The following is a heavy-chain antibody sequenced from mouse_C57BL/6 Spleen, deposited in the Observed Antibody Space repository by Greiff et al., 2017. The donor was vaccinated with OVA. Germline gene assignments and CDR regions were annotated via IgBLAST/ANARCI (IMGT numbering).Heavy chain of an antibody. CDR2: INPSTGGT. Sequence: EVQLQQSGPELVKPGASVKISCKASGYSFTGYYMNWVKQSPEKSLEWIGEINPSTGGTTYNQKFKAKATLTVDKSSSTAYMQLKSLTSEDSAVYYCAVPLGYGSSYVGPFAYWGQGTLVTVSA. D-gene: IGHD1-1*01. CDR1: GYSFTGYY. CDR3: AVPLGYGSSYVGPFAY. J-gene: IGHJ3*01. V-gene: IGHV1-42*01.